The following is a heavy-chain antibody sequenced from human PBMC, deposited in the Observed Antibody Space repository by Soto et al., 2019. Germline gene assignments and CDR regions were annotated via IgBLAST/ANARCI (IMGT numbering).Heavy chain of an antibody. V-gene: IGHV1-18*04. CDR3: ADSISARPLYPSSCTHV. Sequence: GSSVKVSCKASGYTFTSYGISWVRQAPGQGIEWMGWISAYNGNTNYAQKLQGRVTMTTDTSTSTAYMELRSLRSDDTAVYYCADSISARPLYPSSCTHVSGQ. CDR1: GYTFTSYG. D-gene: IGHD6-6*01. CDR2: ISAYNGNT. J-gene: IGHJ6*02.